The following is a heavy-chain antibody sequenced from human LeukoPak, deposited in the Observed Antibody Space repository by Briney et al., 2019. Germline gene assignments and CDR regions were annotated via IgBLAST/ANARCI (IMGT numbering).Heavy chain of an antibody. CDR2: IKQDGSEK. CDR1: GFTFSNAW. CDR3: ARDHGGYYYDRAEQGDAFDI. Sequence: GGSLRLSCAASGFTFSNAWMSWVRQAPGKGLEWVANIKQDGSEKYYVDSVKGRFTISRDNAKNSLYLQMNSLRAEDTAVYYCARDHGGYYYDRAEQGDAFDIWGQGTMVTVSS. D-gene: IGHD3-10*02. J-gene: IGHJ3*02. V-gene: IGHV3-7*01.